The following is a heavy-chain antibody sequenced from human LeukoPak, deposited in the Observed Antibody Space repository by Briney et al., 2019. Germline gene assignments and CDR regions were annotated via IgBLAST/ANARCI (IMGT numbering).Heavy chain of an antibody. Sequence: SVKVSCKASGGTFSSYAISWVRQAPGQGLEWMGGIILIFGTANYAQKFQGRVTITTDESTSTAYMELSSLRSEDTAVYYCAKDRLVVDYDILTGYYTYFDYWGQGTLVTVSS. V-gene: IGHV1-69*05. CDR2: IILIFGTA. J-gene: IGHJ4*02. D-gene: IGHD3-9*01. CDR1: GGTFSSYA. CDR3: AKDRLVVDYDILTGYYTYFDY.